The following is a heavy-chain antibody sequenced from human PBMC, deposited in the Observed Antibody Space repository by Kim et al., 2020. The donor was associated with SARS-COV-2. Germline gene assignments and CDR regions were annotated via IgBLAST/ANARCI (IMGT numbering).Heavy chain of an antibody. CDR3: AKVLPTWTLTYNWYFDL. Sequence: GGSLRLSCAASDFTFSRYPMAWFRRAPGRGLEWVSSITAAGERVFYADSGKGRFTISRENHENTLFLQMNSLRVEDTAIYYCAKVLPTWTLTYNWYFDLWGRGTLVTVSS. V-gene: IGHV3-23*01. J-gene: IGHJ2*01. CDR1: DFTFSRYP. D-gene: IGHD1-1*01. CDR2: ITAAGERV.